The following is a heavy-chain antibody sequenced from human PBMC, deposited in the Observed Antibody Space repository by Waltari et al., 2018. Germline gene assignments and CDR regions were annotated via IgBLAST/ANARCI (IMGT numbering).Heavy chain of an antibody. CDR3: ARDGISSTQSGYFDY. CDR1: GFTFSSDG. V-gene: IGHV3-21*01. CDR2: ISSLSKYT. J-gene: IGHJ4*02. Sequence: EVRLVESGGGLVKPGGSLRLSCAASGFTFSSDGMNWVGQAPGKGRERVSSISSLSKYTYYADSVKGRFTISRDNAKNSLYLQMNSLRAEDTAVYFCARDGISSTQSGYFDYWGQGVLVTVSS. D-gene: IGHD6-13*01.